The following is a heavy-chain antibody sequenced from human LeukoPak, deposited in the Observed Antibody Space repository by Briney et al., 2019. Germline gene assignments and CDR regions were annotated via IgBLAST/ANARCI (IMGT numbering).Heavy chain of an antibody. CDR1: GYTFTSYG. D-gene: IGHD6-13*01. V-gene: IGHV1-18*03. CDR2: ISAYNGNT. CDR3: ARDKAAGPYYFDY. Sequence: ASVKVSCKASGYTFTSYGVSWVRQAPGQGLEWMGWISAYNGNTNSAQKFQGRVTMTTDTSTSTAYMELRSLRSDDMALYYCARDKAAGPYYFDYWGQGTLVTVSS. J-gene: IGHJ4*02.